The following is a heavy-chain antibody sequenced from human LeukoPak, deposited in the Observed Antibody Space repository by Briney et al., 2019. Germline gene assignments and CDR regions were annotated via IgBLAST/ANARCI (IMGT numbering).Heavy chain of an antibody. V-gene: IGHV3-23*01. CDR3: ALLGGYSYGYDY. CDR1: GFTFSSYA. J-gene: IGHJ4*02. Sequence: PGGSLRLSCAASGFTFSSYAMSWVRQAPGKGLEWVSAISGGGGSTYYADSVKGRFTLSRDNSKNTLYLQMNSLRAEDTAVYYCALLGGYSYGYDYWGQGTLVTVSS. CDR2: ISGGGGST. D-gene: IGHD5-18*01.